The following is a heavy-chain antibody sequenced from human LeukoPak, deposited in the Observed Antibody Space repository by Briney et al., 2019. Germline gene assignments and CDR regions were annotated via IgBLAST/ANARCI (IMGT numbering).Heavy chain of an antibody. CDR3: AARYFDWFDY. V-gene: IGHV1-24*01. D-gene: IGHD3-9*01. CDR1: GYTLTELS. Sequence: GASVKVSCKASGYTLTELSMHWVRQAPGKGPEWMGGFDSEDCETIYAQNCQGRVNMTEDTSKDTAYMELSSLRSEDTAVYYCAARYFDWFDYWGQGTLVTVSS. J-gene: IGHJ4*02. CDR2: FDSEDCET.